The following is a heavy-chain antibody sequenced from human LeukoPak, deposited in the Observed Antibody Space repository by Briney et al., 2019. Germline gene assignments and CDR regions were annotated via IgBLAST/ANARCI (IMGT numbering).Heavy chain of an antibody. CDR1: GGSISSYY. CDR2: IYYSGST. J-gene: IGHJ4*02. D-gene: IGHD2-15*01. Sequence: SETLSLTCTVSGGSISSYYWSWMRQPPGKGLEWIGYIYYSGSTNYNPSLKSRVTISVDTSKNQFSLKLSSVTAADTAVYYCARGGCSGGSCYSLDYWGQGTLVTVSS. CDR3: ARGGCSGGSCYSLDY. V-gene: IGHV4-59*01.